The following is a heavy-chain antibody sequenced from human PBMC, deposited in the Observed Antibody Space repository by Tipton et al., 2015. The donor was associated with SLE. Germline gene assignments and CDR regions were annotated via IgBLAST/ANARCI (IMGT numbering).Heavy chain of an antibody. CDR3: AKDHFRLANDY. Sequence: RSLRLSCAASGFTFDDYGMSWVRQAPGKGLEWVAVISYDGRNKYYADSVKGRFTISRDNSKNTLYLQMDSLRVEDTAVYYCAKDHFRLANDYCGQGTLVTVSS. CDR2: ISYDGRNK. J-gene: IGHJ4*02. D-gene: IGHD5-12*01. CDR1: GFTFDDYG. V-gene: IGHV3-30*18.